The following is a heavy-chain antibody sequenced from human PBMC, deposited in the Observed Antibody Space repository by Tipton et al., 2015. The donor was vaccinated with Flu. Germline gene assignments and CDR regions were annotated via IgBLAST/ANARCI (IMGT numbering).Heavy chain of an antibody. CDR3: ARGPEQWLVNPHYFDY. D-gene: IGHD6-19*01. Sequence: TLSLTCTVSGGSISSSNYYWGWIRQPPGKGLEWIGSIYHSGSTYYNPSLKSRVTISVDTSKNQFSLKLSSVTAADTAVYYCARGPEQWLVNPHYFDYWGHGTLVTVSS. V-gene: IGHV4-39*07. CDR1: GGSISSSNYY. CDR2: IYHSGST. J-gene: IGHJ4*01.